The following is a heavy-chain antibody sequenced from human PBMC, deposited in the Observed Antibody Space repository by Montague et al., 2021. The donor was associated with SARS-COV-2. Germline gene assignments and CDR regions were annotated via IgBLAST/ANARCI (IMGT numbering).Heavy chain of an antibody. CDR2: IYYSGST. J-gene: IGHJ3*02. CDR3: ARGSGWMGNAFDI. CDR1: GGSISSYY. Sequence: SETLSLTCTASGGSISSYYWSWIRQPPGKGLEWIGYIYYSGSTXXXPSXKSRVTISVDTSKNQFSLKLSSVTAADTAVYYCARGSGWMGNAFDIWGQGTMVTVSS. D-gene: IGHD6-19*01. V-gene: IGHV4-59*01.